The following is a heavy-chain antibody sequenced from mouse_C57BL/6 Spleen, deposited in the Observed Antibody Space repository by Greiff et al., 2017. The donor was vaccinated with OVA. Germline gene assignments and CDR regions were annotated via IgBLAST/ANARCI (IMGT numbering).Heavy chain of an antibody. CDR1: GYTFTEYT. Sequence: VQLQQSGAELVKPGASVKLSCKASGYTFTEYTIHWVKQRSGKGLEWIGWFYPGSGSIKYNENFKDKATLTADKASSTGYMELSRLTSEDSAVYFCARHEGAGYYYYAMDYWGQGTSVTVSS. D-gene: IGHD2-3*01. CDR3: ARHEGAGYYYYAMDY. V-gene: IGHV1-62-2*01. CDR2: FYPGSGSI. J-gene: IGHJ4*01.